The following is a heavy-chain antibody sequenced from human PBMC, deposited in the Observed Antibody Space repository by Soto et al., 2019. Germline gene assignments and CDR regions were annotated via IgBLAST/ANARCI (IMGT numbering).Heavy chain of an antibody. Sequence: SETLSLTCTVSGGSISSSSYYWGWIRQPPGKGLEWIGSIYYSGSTYYNPSLKSRVTISVDTSKNQFSLKLSSVTAADTAVYYCARLTPYYYGSGLNWFDPWGQGTLVTVSS. CDR1: GGSISSSSYY. J-gene: IGHJ5*02. V-gene: IGHV4-39*01. CDR2: IYYSGST. CDR3: ARLTPYYYGSGLNWFDP. D-gene: IGHD3-10*01.